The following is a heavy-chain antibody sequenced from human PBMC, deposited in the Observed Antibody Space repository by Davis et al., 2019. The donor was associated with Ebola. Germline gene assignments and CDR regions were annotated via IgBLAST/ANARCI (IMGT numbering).Heavy chain of an antibody. CDR3: MLMIGSRHPFDY. Sequence: PGGSLRLSCVPSGFTFSSFTMAWVRQSPGKGLEWIGYIYYSGSTNYNPSLKSRVTISVDTSKNQFSLKLSSVTAADTAVYYCMLMIGSRHPFDYWGQGTLVTVSS. CDR1: GFTFSSFT. J-gene: IGHJ4*02. CDR2: IYYSGST. D-gene: IGHD3-16*01. V-gene: IGHV4-59*12.